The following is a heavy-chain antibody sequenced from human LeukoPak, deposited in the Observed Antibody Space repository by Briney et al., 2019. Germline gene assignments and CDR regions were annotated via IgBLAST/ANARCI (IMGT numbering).Heavy chain of an antibody. Sequence: GASVKVSCKASGYTFTSYGISWVRQAPRQGLEWMGWISAYNGNTNYAQKLQGRVTMTTDTSTSTAYMELRSLTSDDTAVYYCARDRSPGNFDYWGQGTLVTVSS. V-gene: IGHV1-18*01. CDR3: ARDRSPGNFDY. J-gene: IGHJ4*02. CDR2: ISAYNGNT. CDR1: GYTFTSYG.